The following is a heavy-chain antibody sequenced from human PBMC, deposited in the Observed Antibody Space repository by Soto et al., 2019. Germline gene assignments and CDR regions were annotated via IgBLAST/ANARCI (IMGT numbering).Heavy chain of an antibody. Sequence: GGSLRLSCAASGFTFSSYSMNWVRQAPGKGLEWVSSISSSSSYIYYADSVKGRFTISRDNAKNSLYLQMNSLRAEDTAVYYCAGVPPSPSGYGMDVWGQGTTVTVSS. CDR3: AGVPPSPSGYGMDV. CDR1: GFTFSSYS. J-gene: IGHJ6*02. CDR2: ISSSSSYI. V-gene: IGHV3-21*01.